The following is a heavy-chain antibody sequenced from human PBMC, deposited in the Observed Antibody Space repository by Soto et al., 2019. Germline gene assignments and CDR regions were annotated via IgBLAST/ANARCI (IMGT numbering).Heavy chain of an antibody. CDR3: ATXIFGVVIIDYYYYGMDV. V-gene: IGHV1-3*01. Sequence: ASVKVSCKASGYTFTSYAMHWVRQAPGQRLEWMGWINAGNGNTKYSQKFQGRVTITRDTSASTAYMELSSLRSEDTAVYYCATXIFGVVIIDYYYYGMDVWGQGTTVTVSS. D-gene: IGHD3-3*01. J-gene: IGHJ6*02. CDR2: INAGNGNT. CDR1: GYTFTSYA.